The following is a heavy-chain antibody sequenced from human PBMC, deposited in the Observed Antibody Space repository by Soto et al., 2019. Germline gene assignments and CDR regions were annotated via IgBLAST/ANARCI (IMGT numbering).Heavy chain of an antibody. CDR3: ARTNGDYVPDFDY. J-gene: IGHJ4*02. D-gene: IGHD4-17*01. V-gene: IGHV4-59*01. Sequence: SETLSLTCTVSGGSISSYYWSWIRQPPGKGLEWIGYIYHSGSTNYNPSLKSRVTISVDTSKNQFSLKLSSVTAADTAVYYCARTNGDYVPDFDYWGQGTLVTVSS. CDR2: IYHSGST. CDR1: GGSISSYY.